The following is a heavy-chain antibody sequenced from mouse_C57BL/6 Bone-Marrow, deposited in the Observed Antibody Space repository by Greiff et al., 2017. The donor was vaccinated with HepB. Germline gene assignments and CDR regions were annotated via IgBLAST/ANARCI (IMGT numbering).Heavy chain of an antibody. V-gene: IGHV5-6*01. Sequence: EVHLVESGGDLVKPGGSLKLSCAASGFTFSRYGMSWVRQTPDKRLEWVATISSGGSYTYYPDSVKGRFTISRDNAKNTLYLQMSSLTSEDTAMYDWERLIYDGYLWYFDVWGTGTTVTVSS. CDR2: ISSGGSYT. D-gene: IGHD2-3*01. CDR1: GFTFSRYG. J-gene: IGHJ1*03. CDR3: ERLIYDGYLWYFDV.